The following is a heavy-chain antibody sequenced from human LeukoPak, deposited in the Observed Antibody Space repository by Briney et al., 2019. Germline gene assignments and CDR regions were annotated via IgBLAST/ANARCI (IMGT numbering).Heavy chain of an antibody. CDR2: IYHSGGT. Sequence: KSSETLSLTCAVSGYSISSGYYWGWIRQPPGKGLEWIGSIYHSGGTYYNASLKSRVIISVDTSKNQFSLKLSSVTAADTAVYYCARRAADEAMIRGANPYFDYWGPGTLVTVSS. J-gene: IGHJ4*02. CDR3: ARRAADEAMIRGANPYFDY. CDR1: GYSISSGYY. D-gene: IGHD3-10*01. V-gene: IGHV4-38-2*01.